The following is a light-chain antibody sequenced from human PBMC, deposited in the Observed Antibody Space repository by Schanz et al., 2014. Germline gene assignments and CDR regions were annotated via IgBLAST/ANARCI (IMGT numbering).Light chain of an antibody. Sequence: EIVLTQSPGTLSLSPGERATLSCRASQSVSSNYLAWYQQKPGQAPRLLIYDASRRATGIPDRFSGSGSGTDFTLTISSLQAEDVAVYYCQQTYSVPWAFGQGTRLENK. V-gene: IGKV3-20*01. CDR2: DAS. J-gene: IGKJ2*01. CDR1: QSVSSNY. CDR3: QQTYSVPWA.